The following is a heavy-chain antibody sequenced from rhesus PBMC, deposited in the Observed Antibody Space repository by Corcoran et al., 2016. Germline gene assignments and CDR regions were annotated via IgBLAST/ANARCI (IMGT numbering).Heavy chain of an antibody. V-gene: IGHV4-160*01. CDR1: GGSINSNY. J-gene: IGHJ4*01. CDR3: AREGVGAAAGPFDY. CDR2: IYDSSGST. Sequence: QVQLQESGPGLVKPSETLFLTRAVSGGSINSNYWSWIRPSPGKGLEWIGHIYDSSGSTYYNPSLKSRVSSSTDTSKNQFSRELNSVTAADTALYYCAREGVGAAAGPFDYWGQGVLVTVSS. D-gene: IGHD6-31*01.